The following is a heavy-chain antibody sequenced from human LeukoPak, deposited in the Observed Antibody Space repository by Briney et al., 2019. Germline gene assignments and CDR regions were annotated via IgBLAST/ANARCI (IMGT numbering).Heavy chain of an antibody. V-gene: IGHV4-59*12. CDR2: IYYSGST. Sequence: PSETLSLTCTVSGGSISSYYWSWIRQPPGKGLEWIGYIYYSGSTNYNPTLKSRVTLSVDWSKNQFSLKVSSVTAADTAVYYCARGQRAGNLAARAFDNWGPGTPVTVS. CDR1: GGSISSYY. CDR3: ARGQRAGNLAARAFDN. J-gene: IGHJ4*02. D-gene: IGHD3-10*01.